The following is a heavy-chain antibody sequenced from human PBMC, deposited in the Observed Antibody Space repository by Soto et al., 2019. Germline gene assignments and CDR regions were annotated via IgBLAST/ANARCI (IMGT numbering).Heavy chain of an antibody. Sequence: QVQPVQSGAEVKKPGASVKVSCKAPRYIFTAYFMHWVRQAPGQGLEWMGWINPNNSATHYGLSFQGRVTMTRDTSISTAYMELSSLRSDDTAVYYCASHDPGARFDPWGQGTLVIVSS. V-gene: IGHV1-2*02. J-gene: IGHJ5*02. D-gene: IGHD1-1*01. CDR3: ASHDPGARFDP. CDR2: INPNNSAT. CDR1: RYIFTAYF.